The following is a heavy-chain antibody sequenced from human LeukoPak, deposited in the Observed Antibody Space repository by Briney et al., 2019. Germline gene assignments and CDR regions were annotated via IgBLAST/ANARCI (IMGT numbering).Heavy chain of an antibody. CDR2: ISSSSSTI. J-gene: IGHJ6*03. CDR1: GFTFSSYS. Sequence: GGSLRLSCAASGFTFSSYSMNWVRQAPGKGLEWVSYISSSSSTIYYADSVKGRFTISRDNAKNSLYLQMNSLRAEDTAVYYCARGSTQGGVYDYVWGSYWVNYYYYMDVWGKGTTVTVSS. D-gene: IGHD3-16*01. V-gene: IGHV3-48*04. CDR3: ARGSTQGGVYDYVWGSYWVNYYYYMDV.